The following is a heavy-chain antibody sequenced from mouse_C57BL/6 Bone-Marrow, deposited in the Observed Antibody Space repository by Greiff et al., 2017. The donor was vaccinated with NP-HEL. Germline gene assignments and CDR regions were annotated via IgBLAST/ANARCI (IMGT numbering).Heavy chain of an antibody. Sequence: EVQLQQSGPELVKPGASVKISCKASGYSFTDYNMNWVQQSHGKSLEWIGVINPNYGTTSYNQKFKGKATLTVDQSSSTAYMQLNSLTSEDSAVYYCARVTAVVRPYAMDYWGQGTSVTVSS. CDR1: GYSFTDYN. D-gene: IGHD1-1*01. V-gene: IGHV1-39*01. J-gene: IGHJ4*01. CDR3: ARVTAVVRPYAMDY. CDR2: INPNYGTT.